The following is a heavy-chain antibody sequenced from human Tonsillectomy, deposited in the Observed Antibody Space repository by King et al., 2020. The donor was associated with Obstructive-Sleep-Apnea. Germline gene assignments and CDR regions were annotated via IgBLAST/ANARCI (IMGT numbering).Heavy chain of an antibody. J-gene: IGHJ3*02. CDR1: GYSFTSYW. V-gene: IGHV5-51*01. D-gene: IGHD6-19*01. CDR3: ARRGREQWLVDAFDI. CDR2: IYPGDSDT. Sequence: VQLVQSGAQVKKPGESLKISCKGSGYSFTSYWIGWVRQMPGKGLECMGIIYPGDSDTRYSPSFQGQVTISAAKSISTAYLQWSSRKASDTAMYYCARRGREQWLVDAFDIWGQGTMVTVSS.